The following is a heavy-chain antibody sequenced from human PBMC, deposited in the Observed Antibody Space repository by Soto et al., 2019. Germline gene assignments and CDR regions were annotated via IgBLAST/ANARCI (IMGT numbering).Heavy chain of an antibody. CDR1: GGSISSSY. Sequence: SETLSLTCTVSGGSISSSYWSWIRQPPGKGVEWIGYVYYSGGTNYNPSLKSRVTISLDTSKTQFSLKLSSVTAADTAVYFCARDLKGETTFGYYYYYIDFWGEGTTVTGSS. CDR3: ARDLKGETTFGYYYYYIDF. D-gene: IGHD3-16*01. CDR2: VYYSGGT. V-gene: IGHV4-59*12. J-gene: IGHJ6*03.